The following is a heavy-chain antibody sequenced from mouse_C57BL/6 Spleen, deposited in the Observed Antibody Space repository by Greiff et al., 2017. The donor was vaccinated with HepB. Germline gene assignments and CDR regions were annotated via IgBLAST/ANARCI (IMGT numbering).Heavy chain of an antibody. D-gene: IGHD2-4*01. CDR3: AREEELRRDPYYFDY. CDR2: IYPSDGST. CDR1: GYTFTDHT. Sequence: QVQLKESDAELVKPGASVKISCKVSGYTFTDHTIHWMKQRPEQGLEWIGSIYPSDGSTKYNEKFKSKATLTADKSSSTAYMQLNSLTSEDSAVYFCAREEELRRDPYYFDYWGQGTTLTVSS. J-gene: IGHJ2*01. V-gene: IGHV1-78*01.